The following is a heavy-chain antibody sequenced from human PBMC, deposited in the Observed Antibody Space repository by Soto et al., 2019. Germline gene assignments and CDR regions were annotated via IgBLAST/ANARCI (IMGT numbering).Heavy chain of an antibody. CDR2: ISWNSGSI. D-gene: IGHD5-18*01. Sequence: GGSLRLSCAASGFTFVDYVMPWVRQVPGKGLKWVSGISWNSGSIDYADSVKGRFTISRDNAKNSLYLQMNSLRAEDTALYYCAKDIGGGIQLERMYGMDVWGQGTTVTVSS. CDR1: GFTFVDYV. J-gene: IGHJ6*02. CDR3: AKDIGGGIQLERMYGMDV. V-gene: IGHV3-9*01.